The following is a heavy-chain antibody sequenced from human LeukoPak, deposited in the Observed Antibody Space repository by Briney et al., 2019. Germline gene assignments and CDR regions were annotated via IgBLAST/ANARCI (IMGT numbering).Heavy chain of an antibody. CDR3: ATQDDAFDI. V-gene: IGHV5-51*01. CDR2: IYPGDSDT. Sequence: KYGESLKISCKGSGYSFTTYWIAWVRRMPGKGLEWMGIIYPGDSDTRYSPSFQGQVTISADKSISTAYLQWSSLKASDTAMYYCATQDDAFDIWGQGTMVTVSS. CDR1: GYSFTTYW. J-gene: IGHJ3*02.